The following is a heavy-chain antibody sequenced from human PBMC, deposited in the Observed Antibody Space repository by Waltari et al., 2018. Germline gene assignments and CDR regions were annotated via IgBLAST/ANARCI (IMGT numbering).Heavy chain of an antibody. D-gene: IGHD3-3*01. V-gene: IGHV1-8*03. CDR1: GYTFTSCD. Sequence: QVQLVQSGAEVKKPGAAVKVSCKASGYTFTSCDINWVRQATGQGLEWMGWMNPNSGTTGYAQKFQGRVTITRNTSISTAYMELSSLRSEDTAVYYCARGITILGGMDVWGQGTTVTVSS. CDR2: MNPNSGTT. CDR3: ARGITILGGMDV. J-gene: IGHJ6*02.